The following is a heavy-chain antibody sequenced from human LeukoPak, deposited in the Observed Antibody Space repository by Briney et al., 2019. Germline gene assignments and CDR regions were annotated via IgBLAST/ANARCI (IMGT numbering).Heavy chain of an antibody. V-gene: IGHV4-30-2*01. D-gene: IGHD4-23*01. CDR3: ARGGKPPLYYGMDV. Sequence: SETLSLTCAVSGGSISSGGYSWGWIRQPPGKGLEWIGYIYHSGSTYYNPSLKSRVTISVDRSKNQFSLKLSSVTAADTAVYYCARGGKPPLYYGMDVWGQGTTVTVSS. CDR1: GGSISSGGYS. J-gene: IGHJ6*02. CDR2: IYHSGST.